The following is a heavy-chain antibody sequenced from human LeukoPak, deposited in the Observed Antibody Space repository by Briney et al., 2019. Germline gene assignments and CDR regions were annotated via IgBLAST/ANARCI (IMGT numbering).Heavy chain of an antibody. D-gene: IGHD3-10*01. CDR1: GYTFTAYH. J-gene: IGHJ4*02. CDR3: ARAALSDYFRSGSYVDY. CDR2: INPNSGGT. Sequence: ASVKVSCKASGYTFTAYHMHWVRQAPGQGLEWMGWINPNSGGTKYAQKFQDWVTMTRDTSISTAYMELNRLRSDDTAVYYCARAALSDYFRSGSYVDYWGQGTLVTVSS. V-gene: IGHV1-2*04.